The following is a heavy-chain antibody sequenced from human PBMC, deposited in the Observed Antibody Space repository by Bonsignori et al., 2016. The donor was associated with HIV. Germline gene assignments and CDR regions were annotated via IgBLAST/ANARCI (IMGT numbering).Heavy chain of an antibody. Sequence: GGSLRLSCAASGFTFSSYGMHWVRQAPGKGLEWVAFIRYDGSNKYYADSVKGRFTISRDNSKNTLYLQMNSLRAEDTAVYYCAKDGGRGDFWSGYEYYYYYYYMDVWGKGTTVTVSS. J-gene: IGHJ6*03. V-gene: IGHV3-30*02. CDR2: IRYDGSNK. CDR1: GFTFSSYG. CDR3: AKDGGRGDFWSGYEYYYYYYYMDV. D-gene: IGHD3-3*01.